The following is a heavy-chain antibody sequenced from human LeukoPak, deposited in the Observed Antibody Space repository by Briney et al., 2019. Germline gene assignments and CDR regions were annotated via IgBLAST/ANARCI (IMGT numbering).Heavy chain of an antibody. CDR2: IIPMSGAP. Sequence: SVKVPCKASGGLFASYPISWLRQAPGQGLEWMGAIIPMSGAPNYAQKFRGRVTITTDESTSTAYMELSSLRSEDTAVYYCAKSDGGPDPNFDASGQGTLVSVSS. J-gene: IGHJ4*02. CDR1: GGLFASYP. D-gene: IGHD3-16*01. V-gene: IGHV1-69*05. CDR3: AKSDGGPDPNFDA.